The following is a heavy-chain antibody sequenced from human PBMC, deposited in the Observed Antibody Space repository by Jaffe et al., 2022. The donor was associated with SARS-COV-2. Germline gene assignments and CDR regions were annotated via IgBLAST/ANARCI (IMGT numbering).Heavy chain of an antibody. CDR2: INSRSGTI. Sequence: EVQLVESGGGLVQPGGSLRLSCTASGFTFSSYSMNWVRQAPGKGLEWISYINSRSGTITYADSMKGRITISRDDAKNSLFLQMNSLRGEDTGVYYCASDRDYAFDYWGQGALVTVSS. J-gene: IGHJ4*02. CDR1: GFTFSSYS. D-gene: IGHD4-17*01. CDR3: ASDRDYAFDY. V-gene: IGHV3-48*01.